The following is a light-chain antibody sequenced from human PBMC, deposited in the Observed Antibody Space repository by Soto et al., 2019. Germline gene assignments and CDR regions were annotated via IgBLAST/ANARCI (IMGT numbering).Light chain of an antibody. V-gene: IGKV3-20*01. CDR3: QQFDDSPPAFT. J-gene: IGKJ2*01. Sequence: ESVLTQSPGTLSLSPGERATLSCRASQTVSSRYLTWYQQKPGQAPRLLIYGASIRGTGIPDRFSGSRSGADFTLTISRLEPEDFAVYYCQQFDDSPPAFTFGQGTKLEI. CDR1: QTVSSRY. CDR2: GAS.